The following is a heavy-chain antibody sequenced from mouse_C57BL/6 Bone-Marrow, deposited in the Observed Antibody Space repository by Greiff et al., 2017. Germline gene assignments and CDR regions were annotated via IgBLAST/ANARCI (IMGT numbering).Heavy chain of an antibody. V-gene: IGHV1-81*01. Sequence: QVQLQQSGAELARPGASVKLSCKASGYTFTSYGISWVKQRTGQGLEWIGEIYPRSGNTYYNEKFKGKATLTADKSSSTAYMGLRSLTSEDAAVYFCARFPLLYYYAMDYWGQGTSVTVSS. J-gene: IGHJ4*01. CDR2: IYPRSGNT. CDR3: ARFPLLYYYAMDY. CDR1: GYTFTSYG.